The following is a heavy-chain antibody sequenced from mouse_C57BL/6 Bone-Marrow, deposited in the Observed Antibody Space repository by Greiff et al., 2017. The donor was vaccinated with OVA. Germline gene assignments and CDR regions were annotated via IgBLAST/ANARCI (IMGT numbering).Heavy chain of an antibody. Sequence: QVQLQQSGPGLVKPSQSLFLTCSITGFPITSGYYWIWIRQSPGKPLEWMGYITHSGETFYNPSLQSPISITRETSKNQFFLQLNSVTTEDTAMYYCAGATSAFYAMDYWGQGTSVTVSS. CDR2: ITHSGET. J-gene: IGHJ4*01. CDR3: AGATSAFYAMDY. CDR1: GFPITSGYY. V-gene: IGHV12-3*01.